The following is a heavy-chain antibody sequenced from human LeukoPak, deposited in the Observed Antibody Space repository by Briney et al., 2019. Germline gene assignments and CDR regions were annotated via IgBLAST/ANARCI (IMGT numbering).Heavy chain of an antibody. J-gene: IGHJ4*02. CDR2: INHSGST. Sequence: SETLSLTCAVYGGSFRGHYWTWIRQPPGKGLEWIGEINHSGSTTYNPSLNNRVTISVDTSKNQFSLKLASVTAADTAVYYCARPHYGSGSLDSWGQGTLVTVSS. CDR3: ARPHYGSGSLDS. CDR1: GGSFRGHY. D-gene: IGHD3-10*01. V-gene: IGHV4-34*01.